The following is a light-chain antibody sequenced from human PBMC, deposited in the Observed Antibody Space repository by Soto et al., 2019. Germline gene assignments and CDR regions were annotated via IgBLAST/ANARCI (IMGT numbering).Light chain of an antibody. CDR3: LSYTTSSSYV. CDR2: EVS. CDR1: SSDVGAYNR. Sequence: QPVLTQPASVSGSPGQSITISCTGTSSDVGAYNRVSWYQQHSGKAPKLMIYEVSNRPSGVSNRFSGSKSGNTASLTISGLQAEDEADYYCLSYTTSSSYVFGTGTKVTVL. J-gene: IGLJ1*01. V-gene: IGLV2-14*01.